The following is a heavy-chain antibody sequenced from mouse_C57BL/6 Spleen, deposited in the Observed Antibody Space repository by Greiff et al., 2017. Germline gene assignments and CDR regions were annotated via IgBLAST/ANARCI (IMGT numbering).Heavy chain of an antibody. CDR1: GFNIKDYY. Sequence: VQLQQSGAELVRPGASVKLSCTASGFNIKDYYMHWVKQRPEQGLEWIGRIDPEDGDPEYASKFQGKATMTADKSSNTAYLQLSSLTSEDTAGYYCTTRVVSYYCDYWGQGTTLTVSS. V-gene: IGHV14-1*01. J-gene: IGHJ2*01. CDR3: TTRVVSYYCDY. D-gene: IGHD6-2*01. CDR2: IDPEDGDP.